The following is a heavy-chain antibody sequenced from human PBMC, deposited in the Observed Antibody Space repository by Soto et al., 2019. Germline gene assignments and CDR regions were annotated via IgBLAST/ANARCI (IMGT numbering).Heavy chain of an antibody. CDR3: ARAAFKYYYGSGSYYNYYYMDV. D-gene: IGHD3-10*01. Sequence: SETLSLTCAVYGGSFSCYYWSWIRQPPGKGLEWIGEINHSGSTNYNPSLKSRVTISVDTSKNQFSLKLSSVTAADTAVYYCARAAFKYYYGSGSYYNYYYMDVWGKGTTVTVSS. J-gene: IGHJ6*03. CDR1: GGSFSCYY. CDR2: INHSGST. V-gene: IGHV4-34*01.